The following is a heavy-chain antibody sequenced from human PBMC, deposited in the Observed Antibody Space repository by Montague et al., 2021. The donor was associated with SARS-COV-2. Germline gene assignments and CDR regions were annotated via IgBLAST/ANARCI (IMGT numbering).Heavy chain of an antibody. Sequence: TLSLTCTVSGASISSTNYYWSWIRQPAGKGLEWIGRIYSSGVTNYNPSLKSRVSISIDTSKNELSLKLSSVTAADTAVYYCARIINYFDSDGPPSLFDHWGQGIRVTASS. CDR2: IYSSGVT. V-gene: IGHV4-61*02. CDR3: ARIINYFDSDGPPSLFDH. D-gene: IGHD3-22*01. CDR1: GASISSTNYY. J-gene: IGHJ4*02.